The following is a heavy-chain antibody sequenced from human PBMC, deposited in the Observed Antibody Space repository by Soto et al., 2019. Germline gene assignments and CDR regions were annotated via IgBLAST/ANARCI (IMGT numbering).Heavy chain of an antibody. J-gene: IGHJ4*02. D-gene: IGHD6-19*01. Sequence: AASVKVSCKASGYTFTSYGISWVRQAPGQGLEWMGWISAYNGNTNYAQKLQGRVTMTTDTSTSTAYMELRSLRSDDTAVYYCAISFRIAVAGPNNFDYWGQGTLVTVSS. V-gene: IGHV1-18*01. CDR1: GYTFTSYG. CDR3: AISFRIAVAGPNNFDY. CDR2: ISAYNGNT.